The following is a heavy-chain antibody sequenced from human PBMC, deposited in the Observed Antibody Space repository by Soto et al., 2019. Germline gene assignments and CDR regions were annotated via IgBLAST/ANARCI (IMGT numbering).Heavy chain of an antibody. CDR2: MYYSGSA. CDR3: ARLVQETGYCSAGTCSRFDY. D-gene: IGHD2-15*01. J-gene: IGHJ4*02. V-gene: IGHV4-39*01. Sequence: SETLSLTCTVSGGSISSISDYWGWIRQPPGKGLEWIGSMYYSGSAYYNPSLEKRVTISVDTSKNQISLKLACVTAADTAVYYCARLVQETGYCSAGTCSRFDYWGQGTQVTVSS. CDR1: GGSISSISDY.